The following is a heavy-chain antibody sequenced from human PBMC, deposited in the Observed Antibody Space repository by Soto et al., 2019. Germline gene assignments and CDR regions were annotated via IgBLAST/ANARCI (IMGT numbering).Heavy chain of an antibody. V-gene: IGHV3-30*18. Sequence: QVQLVESGGGVVQPGRSLRLSCAASGFTFSSYGMHWVRQAPGKGLEWVAVISYDGSDKYYADSVKGRFTISRDNSTNPRYLQMDSLRAEDTAVYYCAKGVVVASTYWQHGGQGTLVTVSS. CDR3: AKGVVVASTYWQH. CDR1: GFTFSSYG. J-gene: IGHJ1*01. CDR2: ISYDGSDK. D-gene: IGHD2-15*01.